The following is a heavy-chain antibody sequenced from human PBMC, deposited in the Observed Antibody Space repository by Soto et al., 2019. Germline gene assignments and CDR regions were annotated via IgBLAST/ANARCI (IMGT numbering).Heavy chain of an antibody. CDR2: INPNSGGT. CDR3: ARDPGYCSSTSCSNYYYYVMDV. J-gene: IGHJ6*02. CDR1: GYTFTGYY. V-gene: IGHV1-2*04. D-gene: IGHD2-2*01. Sequence: QVQLVQSGAEVKKPGASVKVSCKASGYTFTGYYMHWVRQAPGQGLEWMGWINPNSGGTNYAQKFQGWVTMTRDTSISTAYMELSRLRSDDTAVYYCARDPGYCSSTSCSNYYYYVMDVWGQGTTVTVSS.